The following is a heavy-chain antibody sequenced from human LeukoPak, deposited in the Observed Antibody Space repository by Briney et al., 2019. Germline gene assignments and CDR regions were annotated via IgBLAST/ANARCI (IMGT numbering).Heavy chain of an antibody. V-gene: IGHV3-30*02. J-gene: IGHJ4*02. CDR1: GFTFSSYG. Sequence: PGGSLRLSCAASGFTFSSYGMHWVRQAPGKGLEWVAFIMYDGSTKYYADSVKGRFTISRDNSKNTLSLQMSTLRPEDTAVYYCTKRSGPQGQPQYYFDYWGQGTLVTVSS. CDR3: TKRSGPQGQPQYYFDY. D-gene: IGHD1-26*01. CDR2: IMYDGSTK.